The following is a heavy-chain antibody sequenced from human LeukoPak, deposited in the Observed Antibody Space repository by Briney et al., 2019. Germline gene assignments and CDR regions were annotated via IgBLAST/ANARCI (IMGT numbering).Heavy chain of an antibody. CDR3: AKDLLASDAFDI. V-gene: IGHV3-23*01. Sequence: GGSLRLSCAASGFTFSSYAMSWVRQAPGKGLEWVSAISGSGGSTYYADSVKGRFTISRDNSKNTLYLQTNSLRAEDTAVYYCAKDLLASDAFDIWGQGTMVTVSS. J-gene: IGHJ3*02. CDR1: GFTFSSYA. CDR2: ISGSGGST.